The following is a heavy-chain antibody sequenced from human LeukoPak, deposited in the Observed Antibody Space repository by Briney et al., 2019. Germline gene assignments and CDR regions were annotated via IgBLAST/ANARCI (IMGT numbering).Heavy chain of an antibody. Sequence: SETLSLTCTVSGGSISSYYWGWIRQPPGKGLEWIGSMFHSGTTYYNPSLKSRVTISVDTSKNHFSLKLSSVTAADTAVYYCARMLRTVWELPYYWGQGTLVTVSS. D-gene: IGHD1-26*01. CDR2: MFHSGTT. CDR1: GGSISSYY. V-gene: IGHV4-38-2*02. CDR3: ARMLRTVWELPYY. J-gene: IGHJ4*02.